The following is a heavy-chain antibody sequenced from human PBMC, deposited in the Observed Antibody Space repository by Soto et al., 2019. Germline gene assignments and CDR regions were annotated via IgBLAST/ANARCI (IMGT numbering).Heavy chain of an antibody. CDR3: VREEVDHYGSGNYDK. V-gene: IGHV3-33*01. CDR1: GFSFSSYG. J-gene: IGHJ4*02. Sequence: QVQLVESGGGVVQPGRSLRLSCAASGFSFSSYGMHWVRQAPGKGLEWVAVIWYDGSNKYYADSVKGRFTVSRDNSKNTLYLPLSSLRAYDTAVYYCVREEVDHYGSGNYDKWGQGTRVSVSP. D-gene: IGHD3-10*01. CDR2: IWYDGSNK.